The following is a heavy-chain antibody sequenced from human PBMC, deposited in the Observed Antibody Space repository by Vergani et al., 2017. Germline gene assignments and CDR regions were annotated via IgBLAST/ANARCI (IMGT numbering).Heavy chain of an antibody. D-gene: IGHD6-19*01. CDR3: ARGRQWRLTEYLYGMDV. Sequence: QVQLLQSGSELKKPGASVRISCKASGYTFTNYPLIWVRQAPGQGLECMGWINTNSGNPTYAPGFTGRFVFSLDTSVSTAYLQISGLKAEDSAVYYCARGRQWRLTEYLYGMDVWGQGTTVTVSS. CDR1: GYTFTNYP. J-gene: IGHJ6*02. V-gene: IGHV7-4-1*02. CDR2: INTNSGNP.